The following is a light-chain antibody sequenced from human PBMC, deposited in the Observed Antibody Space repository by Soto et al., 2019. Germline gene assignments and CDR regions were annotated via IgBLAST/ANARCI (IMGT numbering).Light chain of an antibody. J-gene: IGLJ2*01. Sequence: QSALTQPASVSGSPGQSITISCTGTSSDVGGYNFVSWYQQHPGKAPKLMIYDVNNRPSGVSNRFSGSNSGNTASLTISGLQAADKANYYCCSYTSSGTLDVVFGGGTKLTVL. CDR2: DVN. CDR3: CSYTSSGTLDVV. CDR1: SSDVGGYNF. V-gene: IGLV2-14*01.